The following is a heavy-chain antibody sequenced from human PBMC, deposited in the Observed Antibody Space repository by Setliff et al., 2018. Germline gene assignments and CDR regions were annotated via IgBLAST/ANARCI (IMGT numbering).Heavy chain of an antibody. CDR1: GGSFSNYY. V-gene: IGHV4-59*01. D-gene: IGHD3-3*01. J-gene: IGHJ6*02. CDR2: IQKSGGT. Sequence: SETLSLTCTVYGGSFSNYYWSWIRQPPGKGLESIGYIQKSGGTNYNPALKSRVTISVDTSTNQFSLKLRSVTAADTAVYYCARLSWNGLRYYGLDVWGQGTTVTVSS. CDR3: ARLSWNGLRYYGLDV.